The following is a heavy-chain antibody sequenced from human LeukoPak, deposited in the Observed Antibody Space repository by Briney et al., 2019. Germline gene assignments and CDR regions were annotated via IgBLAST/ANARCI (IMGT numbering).Heavy chain of an antibody. J-gene: IGHJ4*02. Sequence: GASVKLSFKASGYTFSSYDVNCVRQATGQALEWMGWLNPNSGNTGYAQKFQGRVTMTRNTSISTAYMELSSLRSEVTAVYYCARGSRPVGASLLSRYWGQGTLVTVSS. D-gene: IGHD1-26*01. V-gene: IGHV1-8*01. CDR1: GYTFSSYD. CDR2: LNPNSGNT. CDR3: ARGSRPVGASLLSRY.